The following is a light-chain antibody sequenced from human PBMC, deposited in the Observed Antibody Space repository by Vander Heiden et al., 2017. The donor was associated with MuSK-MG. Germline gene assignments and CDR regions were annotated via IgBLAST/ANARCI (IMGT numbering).Light chain of an antibody. J-gene: IGLJ2*01. CDR2: RNN. CDR1: TSNLGTNF. CDR3: ATWDDNLIGVI. Sequence: QSLLTQPPSASGTPGQRLTISCSGSTSNLGTNFVSWYQQLPGMAPKLLISRNNQRPSGVPDRFSASKSGTSASLAISGLQSEDEADYYCATWDDNLIGVIFGGGTTLTVL. V-gene: IGLV1-47*01.